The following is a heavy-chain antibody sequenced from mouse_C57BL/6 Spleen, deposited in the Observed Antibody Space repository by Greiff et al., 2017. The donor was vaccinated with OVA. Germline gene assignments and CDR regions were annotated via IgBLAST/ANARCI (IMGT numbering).Heavy chain of an antibody. CDR2: IWTGGGT. D-gene: IGHD2-4*01. J-gene: IGHJ1*03. CDR3: ARNLITTGDWYFDV. V-gene: IGHV2-9-1*01. CDR1: GFSLTSYA. Sequence: VQLQESGPGLVAPSQSLSITCTVSGFSLTSYAISWVRQPPGKGLEWLGVIWTGGGTNYNSALKSRLSISKDNSKSQVFLKMNSLQTDDTARYYCARNLITTGDWYFDVWGTGTTVTVSS.